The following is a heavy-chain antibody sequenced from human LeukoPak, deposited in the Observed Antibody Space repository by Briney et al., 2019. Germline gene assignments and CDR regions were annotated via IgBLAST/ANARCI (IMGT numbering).Heavy chain of an antibody. Sequence: GGSLRLSCAASGFTFSSYWVSWVRQAPGKGLEWVANIKQDGSEKYYVDSVKGRFTISRDNAKNSLYLQMNSLRAEDTAVYYCARDREYSGATDYYYGMDVWGQGTTVTVSS. CDR1: GFTFSSYW. CDR3: ARDREYSGATDYYYGMDV. V-gene: IGHV3-7*01. D-gene: IGHD2/OR15-2a*01. J-gene: IGHJ6*02. CDR2: IKQDGSEK.